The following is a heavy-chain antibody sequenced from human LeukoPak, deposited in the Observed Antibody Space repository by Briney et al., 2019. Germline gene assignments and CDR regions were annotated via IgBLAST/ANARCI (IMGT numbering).Heavy chain of an antibody. J-gene: IGHJ4*02. CDR2: IYSGGST. CDR3: ARDWYPGGKTDY. CDR1: GFTVSSNY. D-gene: IGHD1-26*01. Sequence: GGSLRLSCAASGFTVSSNYMSWVRQAPGKGLEWVSVIYSGGSTYYADSVKGRFTISRDNSKNTLHLQMNSLRAEDTAVYYCARDWYPGGKTDYWGQGTPVTVSS. V-gene: IGHV3-53*01.